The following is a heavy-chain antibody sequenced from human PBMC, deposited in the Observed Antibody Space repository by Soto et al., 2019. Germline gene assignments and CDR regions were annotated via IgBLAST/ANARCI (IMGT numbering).Heavy chain of an antibody. V-gene: IGHV4-59*08. CDR3: ARRWGRSFDY. Sequence: SETLSLTSTVSGVFISTCYWILIRQPPGKGLEWIGYNYYRGSTNYNPSLKSRVTISVDTSKNQFSLKLSSVTAADTAVYYCARRWGRSFDYWGQGTLVTVSS. CDR2: NYYRGST. D-gene: IGHD2-15*01. J-gene: IGHJ4*02. CDR1: GVFISTCY.